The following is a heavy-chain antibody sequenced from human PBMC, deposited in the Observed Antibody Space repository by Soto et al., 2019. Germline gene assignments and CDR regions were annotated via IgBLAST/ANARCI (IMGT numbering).Heavy chain of an antibody. J-gene: IGHJ6*02. D-gene: IGHD6-19*01. CDR1: GGSISSSSYY. CDR2: IYYSGST. V-gene: IGHV4-39*01. Sequence: PSETLSLTCTVSGGSISSSSYYWGWIRQPPGKGLEWIGSIYYSGSTYYNPSLKSRVTISVDTSKNQFSLKLSSVTAADTAVYYCARAGQWLVYYYYYYGMDVWGQGTTATVSS. CDR3: ARAGQWLVYYYYYYGMDV.